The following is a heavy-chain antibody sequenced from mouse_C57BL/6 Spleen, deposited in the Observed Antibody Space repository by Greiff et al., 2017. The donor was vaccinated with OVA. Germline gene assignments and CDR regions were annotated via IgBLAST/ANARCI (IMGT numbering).Heavy chain of an antibody. CDR3: ARGGDGYYVWYFDV. CDR2: IYPGDGDT. D-gene: IGHD2-3*01. V-gene: IGHV1-82*01. J-gene: IGHJ1*03. Sequence: QVQLKESGPELVKPGASVKISCKASGYAFSSSWMNWVKQRPGKGLEWIGRIYPGDGDTNYNGKFKGKATLTADKSSSTAYMQLSSLTSEDSAVYFCARGGDGYYVWYFDVWGTGTTVTVSS. CDR1: GYAFSSSW.